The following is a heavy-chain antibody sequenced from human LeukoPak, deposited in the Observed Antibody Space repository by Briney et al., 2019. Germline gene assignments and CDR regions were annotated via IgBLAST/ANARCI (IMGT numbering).Heavy chain of an antibody. CDR2: IYHSGST. D-gene: IGHD5-18*01. V-gene: IGHV4-38-2*02. Sequence: SETLSLTCTVSGYSISSGYYWGWIRQPPGKGLEWIGSIYHSGSTYYNPSLKSRVTISVDTSKNQFSLKLSSVTAADTAVYYCAREGYSYEGQFDYWGQGTLVTVSS. CDR3: AREGYSYEGQFDY. J-gene: IGHJ4*02. CDR1: GYSISSGYY.